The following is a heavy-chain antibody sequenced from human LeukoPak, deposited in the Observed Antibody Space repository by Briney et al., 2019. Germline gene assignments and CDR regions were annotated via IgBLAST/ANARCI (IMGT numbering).Heavy chain of an antibody. CDR3: ARERSSSSWYVSYFDY. CDR1: GFTFSSYA. CDR2: ISYDGSNK. V-gene: IGHV3-30-3*01. D-gene: IGHD6-13*01. Sequence: GGSLRLSCAASGFTFSSYAMHWVRQAPGKGLEWVAVISYDGSNKYYADSVKGRFTISRDNSKNTLYLQMNSLRAEDTAVYYCARERSSSSWYVSYFDYWGQGTLVTVSS. J-gene: IGHJ4*02.